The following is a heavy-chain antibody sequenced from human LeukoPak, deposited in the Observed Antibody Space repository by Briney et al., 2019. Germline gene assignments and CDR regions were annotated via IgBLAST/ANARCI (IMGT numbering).Heavy chain of an antibody. J-gene: IGHJ6*02. Sequence: GGSLRLSCAASGFTFSSYAMSWVRQAPGKGLEWVSAISGSGGSTYYADSVKGRFTISRDNSKNTLYLQMNSLRAEDTAVYCCAKRGFGFYYGMDVWGQGTTVTVSS. D-gene: IGHD3-16*01. CDR2: ISGSGGST. V-gene: IGHV3-23*01. CDR3: AKRGFGFYYGMDV. CDR1: GFTFSSYA.